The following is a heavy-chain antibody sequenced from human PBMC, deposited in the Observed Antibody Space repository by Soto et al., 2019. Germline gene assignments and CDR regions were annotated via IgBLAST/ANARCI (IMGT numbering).Heavy chain of an antibody. Sequence: GESLKISCQGSGYNFASYWISWVRQMPGKGLEWMGRIDPIDSYTNYSPSFQGHVTISADKSISTAYLQWSSLKASDTAMYYCARRYCSSASCPRNYYGMDVWGQGTTVTVSS. J-gene: IGHJ6*02. CDR3: ARRYCSSASCPRNYYGMDV. V-gene: IGHV5-10-1*01. CDR1: GYNFASYW. CDR2: IDPIDSYT. D-gene: IGHD2-2*01.